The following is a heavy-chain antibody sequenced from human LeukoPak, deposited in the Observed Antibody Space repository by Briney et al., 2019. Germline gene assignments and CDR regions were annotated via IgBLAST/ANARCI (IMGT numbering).Heavy chain of an antibody. V-gene: IGHV4-59*01. CDR1: GGSISSYY. J-gene: IGHJ4*02. CDR2: IYYSGST. CDR3: ARDRRRYYYGSGSFFDY. D-gene: IGHD3-10*01. Sequence: PSETLSLTCTVSGGSISSYYWSWIRQPPGKGQEWIGYIYYSGSTNYNPSLKSRVTISVDTSKNQFSLKLSSVTAADTAVYYCARDRRRYYYGSGSFFDYWGQGTLVTVSS.